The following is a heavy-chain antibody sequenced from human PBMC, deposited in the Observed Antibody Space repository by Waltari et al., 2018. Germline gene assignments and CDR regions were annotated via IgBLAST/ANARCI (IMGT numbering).Heavy chain of an antibody. CDR2: ISYNERNI. J-gene: IGHJ6*02. V-gene: IGHV3-30*04. CDR1: EFPFSSYA. D-gene: IGHD3-22*01. CDR3: ARDYCDRTNCHGMDV. Sequence: QVQLVEFGGGVGEPGRSLRLFCATSEFPFSSYAMHWVRQAPGKGLEWVAVISYNERNIYYVDSVKGRFTISRDNSKKMLYLQMYNLRAEDTAVYYCARDYCDRTNCHGMDVWGQGTTVTVSS.